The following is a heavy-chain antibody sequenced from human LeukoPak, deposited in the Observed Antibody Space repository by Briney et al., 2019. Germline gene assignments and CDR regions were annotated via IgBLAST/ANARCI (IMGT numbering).Heavy chain of an antibody. J-gene: IGHJ6*03. CDR1: GGSISSSSYY. Sequence: SETLSLTCTVSGGSISSSSYYWGWIRQPPGKGLEWIGSIYYSGSTYYNPSLKSRVTISVDTSKNQFSLKLSSVTAADTAVYYCARVGGYSSGWYSWVWGSHTVTGQQPDYYYYYYMDVWGKGTTVTVSS. CDR3: ARVGGYSSGWYSWVWGSHTVTGQQPDYYYYYYMDV. V-gene: IGHV4-39*07. CDR2: IYYSGST. D-gene: IGHD6-19*01.